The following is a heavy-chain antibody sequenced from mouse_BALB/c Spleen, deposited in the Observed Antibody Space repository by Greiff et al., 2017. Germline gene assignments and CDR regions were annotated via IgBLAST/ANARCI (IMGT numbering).Heavy chain of an antibody. J-gene: IGHJ3*01. CDR1: GFTFTDYY. CDR3: ARDILPYGNPAWCAY. Sequence: EVKLVESGGGLVQPGGSLRLSCATSGFTFTDYYMSWVRQPPGKALEWLGFIRNKANGYTTEYSASVKGRFTISRDNSQSILYLQMNTLRAEDSATYDCARDILPYGNPAWCAYWGQGTLVTVSA. D-gene: IGHD2-1*01. V-gene: IGHV7-3*02. CDR2: IRNKANGYTT.